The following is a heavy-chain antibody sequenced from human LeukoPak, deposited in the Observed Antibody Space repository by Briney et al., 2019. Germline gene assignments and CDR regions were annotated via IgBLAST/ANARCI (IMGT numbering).Heavy chain of an antibody. CDR3: AKMGIGGVGTYYHYMDV. V-gene: IGHV3-21*01. CDR2: MTSASSYM. J-gene: IGHJ6*03. D-gene: IGHD6-13*01. CDR1: GFDFSGYS. Sequence: GGSLRLSCAASGFDFSGYSMNWVRQAPGKGLEWVSSMTSASSYMDYADSVRGRFTISRDNAKNSLYLQMNSLRAEDTAVYYCAKMGIGGVGTYYHYMDVWGKGTTVTVSS.